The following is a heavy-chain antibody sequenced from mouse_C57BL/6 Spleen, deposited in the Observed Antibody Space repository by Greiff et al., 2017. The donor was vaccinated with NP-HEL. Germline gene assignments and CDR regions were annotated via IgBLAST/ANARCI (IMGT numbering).Heavy chain of an antibody. V-gene: IGHV1-52*01. J-gene: IGHJ2*01. CDR3: AREGDGNSDY. CDR2: IDPSDSET. Sequence: VQLQQPGAELVRPGSSVKLSCKASGYTFTSYWMHWVKQRPIQGLEWIGNIDPSDSETHYNQKFKDKATLTVDKSSSTAYMQLSSLTSEDAAVYYCAREGDGNSDYWGQGTTLTVAS. D-gene: IGHD2-1*01. CDR1: GYTFTSYW.